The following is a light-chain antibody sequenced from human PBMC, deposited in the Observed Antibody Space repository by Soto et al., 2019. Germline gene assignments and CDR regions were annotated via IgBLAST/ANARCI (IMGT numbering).Light chain of an antibody. CDR3: QQYGSSPPMYT. CDR1: QSVNSRF. V-gene: IGKV3-20*01. CDR2: GAS. Sequence: EIVLTQSPGTLSLSPGERATLSCRASQSVNSRFLAWYQQKPGQPPRLLMYGASTRATGIPDRFSGSGSGADFTLTISRLEPEDFAVYYCQQYGSSPPMYTFGQGTKLEIK. J-gene: IGKJ2*01.